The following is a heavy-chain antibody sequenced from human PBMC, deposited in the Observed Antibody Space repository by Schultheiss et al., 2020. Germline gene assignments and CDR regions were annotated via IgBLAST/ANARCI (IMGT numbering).Heavy chain of an antibody. CDR1: GFTFSSYW. V-gene: IGHV3-7*01. CDR3: ATNCAYGDYDYYYGMDV. D-gene: IGHD4-17*01. Sequence: GGSLRLSCAASGFTFSSYWMSWVRQAPGKGLEWVANIEKDGSGKYYVDSVKGRFTISRDNSKNTLYLQMNSLRAEDTAVYYCATNCAYGDYDYYYGMDVWGQGTTVTVSS. J-gene: IGHJ6*02. CDR2: IEKDGSGK.